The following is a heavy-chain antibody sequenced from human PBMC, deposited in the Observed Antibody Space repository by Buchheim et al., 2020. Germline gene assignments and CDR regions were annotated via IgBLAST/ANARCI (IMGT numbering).Heavy chain of an antibody. Sequence: QLQLQESGPGLVKPSETLSLTCTVSGGSISSSSYYWGWIRQPPGKGLEWIGSIYYSGSTYYNPSLKSRVTISVDTSKNQFSLKLSSVTAADTAVYYCVRYCSSTSCLYYYYGMDVWGQGTT. J-gene: IGHJ6*02. CDR1: GGSISSSSYY. CDR2: IYYSGST. V-gene: IGHV4-39*01. CDR3: VRYCSSTSCLYYYYGMDV. D-gene: IGHD2-2*01.